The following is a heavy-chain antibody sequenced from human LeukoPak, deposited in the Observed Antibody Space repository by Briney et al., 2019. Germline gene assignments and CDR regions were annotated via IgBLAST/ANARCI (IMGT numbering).Heavy chain of an antibody. D-gene: IGHD1-1*01. CDR1: GGSISSSSYY. Sequence: PSETLSLTCTVSGGSISSSSYYWGWIRQPPGKGLEWIGSIFYSGSTYYNPSLKSRVTISVDTSKNQFSLKLSSVTAADTAVYYCARHIFPTGPVAYYYYYMDVWGKGTTVTVSS. CDR2: IFYSGST. CDR3: ARHIFPTGPVAYYYYYMDV. J-gene: IGHJ6*03. V-gene: IGHV4-39*01.